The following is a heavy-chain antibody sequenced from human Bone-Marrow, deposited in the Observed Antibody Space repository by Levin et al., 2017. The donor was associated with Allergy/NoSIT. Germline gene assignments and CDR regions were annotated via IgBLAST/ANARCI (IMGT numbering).Heavy chain of an antibody. D-gene: IGHD4-17*01. Sequence: GASVKVSCAASGFTVSSNYMSWVRQAPGKGLEWVSVIYSGGSTYYADSVKGRFTISRDNSKNTLYLQMNSLRAEDTAVYYCARVVGGDPDAFDIWGQGTMVTVSS. CDR1: GFTVSSNY. CDR3: ARVVGGDPDAFDI. J-gene: IGHJ3*02. V-gene: IGHV3-53*01. CDR2: IYSGGST.